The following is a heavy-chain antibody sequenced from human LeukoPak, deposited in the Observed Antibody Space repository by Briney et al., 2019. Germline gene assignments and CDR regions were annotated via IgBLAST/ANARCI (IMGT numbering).Heavy chain of an antibody. V-gene: IGHV3-48*04. J-gene: IGHJ3*02. Sequence: GGALRLSCAASGFTFSSYSMNWVRQAPGEGLEWVSYISSSSSTIYYADSVKGRFTISRDNAKNSLYLQMNSLRAEDTAVYYCARGRGYSYGPRAFDIWGQGTMVTVSS. CDR2: ISSSSSTI. CDR1: GFTFSSYS. CDR3: ARGRGYSYGPRAFDI. D-gene: IGHD5-18*01.